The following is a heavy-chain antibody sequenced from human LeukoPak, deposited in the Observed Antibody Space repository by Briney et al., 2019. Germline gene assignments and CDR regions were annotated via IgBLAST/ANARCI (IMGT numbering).Heavy chain of an antibody. CDR2: IKSKTDGATT. Sequence: GGSLRLSCAASGFTFSNAWMSWVRQAPGKGLEWVGRIKSKTDGATTDYAAPVKGRFTISRDDSKNTLYLQMNSLKTEDTAVYYCTTDSCVGATLRCWGQGTLVTVSS. D-gene: IGHD1-26*01. V-gene: IGHV3-15*01. CDR1: GFTFSNAW. CDR3: TTDSCVGATLRC. J-gene: IGHJ4*02.